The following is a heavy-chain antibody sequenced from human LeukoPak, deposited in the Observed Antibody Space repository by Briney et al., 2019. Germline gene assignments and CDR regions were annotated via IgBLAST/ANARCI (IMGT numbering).Heavy chain of an antibody. CDR2: ISSSDDGR. J-gene: IGHJ4*02. D-gene: IGHD2-15*01. V-gene: IGHV3-64*04. CDR1: GFTFSSYA. Sequence: GGSLRLSCAASGFTFSSYAMHWVRQAPGKGLEYVSAISSSDDGRYYAASVRGRFTISRDTSRSTLYLQMNSLRAEDAAVYYCAKAPVTSCRGAFCYPYDYWGQGTLVTVSS. CDR3: AKAPVTSCRGAFCYPYDY.